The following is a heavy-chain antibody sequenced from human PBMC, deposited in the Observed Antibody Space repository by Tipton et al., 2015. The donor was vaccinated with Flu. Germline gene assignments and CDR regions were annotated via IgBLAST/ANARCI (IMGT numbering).Heavy chain of an antibody. D-gene: IGHD6-19*01. CDR3: AKDGWDTSGWYPFDY. V-gene: IGHV3-30*02. Sequence: VQLVQSGGGVVQPGGSLRLSCAASGFTFSSYGMHWVRQAPGKGLEWVAFIRHDESDKYYADSVKGRFTISRDNSKNALYLAINSPRTEDTAVYYCAKDGWDTSGWYPFDYWGQGTLVTVSS. CDR1: GFTFSSYG. J-gene: IGHJ4*02. CDR2: IRHDESDK.